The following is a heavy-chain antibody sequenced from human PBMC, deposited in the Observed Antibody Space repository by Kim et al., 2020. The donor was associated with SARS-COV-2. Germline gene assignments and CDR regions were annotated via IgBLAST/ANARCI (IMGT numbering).Heavy chain of an antibody. J-gene: IGHJ6*02. CDR1: GFTFSSYW. V-gene: IGHV3-7*01. CDR2: IKQDGSEK. D-gene: IGHD3-22*01. CDR3: ARVGYYYDSSGYYYYYGMDV. Sequence: GGSLRLSCAASGFTFSSYWMSWVRQAPGKGLEWVANIKQDGSEKYYVDSVKGRFTISRDNAKNSLYLQMNSLRAEDTAVYYCARVGYYYDSSGYYYYYGMDVWGQGTTVTVSS.